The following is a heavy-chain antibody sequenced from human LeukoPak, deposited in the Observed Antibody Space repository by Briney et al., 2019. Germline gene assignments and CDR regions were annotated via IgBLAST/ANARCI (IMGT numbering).Heavy chain of an antibody. CDR3: AKDRHPAGSVWGMLVTAGNWFDP. CDR2: ISGSGGST. CDR1: GFTFSSYA. D-gene: IGHD2-21*02. Sequence: GGSLRLSCAASGFTFSSYAMSWVRQAPGKGLEWVSAISGSGGSTYYADSVKGRFTISRDNSKNTLYLQMNSLRAEDTAVYYCAKDRHPAGSVWGMLVTAGNWFDPWGQGTLVTVSS. V-gene: IGHV3-23*01. J-gene: IGHJ5*02.